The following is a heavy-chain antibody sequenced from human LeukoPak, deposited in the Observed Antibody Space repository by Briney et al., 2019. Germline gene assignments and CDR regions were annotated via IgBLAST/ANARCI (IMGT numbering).Heavy chain of an antibody. D-gene: IGHD6-19*01. CDR3: AGSTGIAVAGKTRPFDY. J-gene: IGHJ4*02. CDR1: GGSFSGYY. CDR2: INHSGST. V-gene: IGHV4-34*01. Sequence: SETLSLTCAVYGGSFSGYYWSWIRQPPGKGLEWIGDINHSGSTNYNPSLKSRVTISVDTSKNQFSLKLSSVTAADTAVYCCAGSTGIAVAGKTRPFDYWGQGTLVTVSS.